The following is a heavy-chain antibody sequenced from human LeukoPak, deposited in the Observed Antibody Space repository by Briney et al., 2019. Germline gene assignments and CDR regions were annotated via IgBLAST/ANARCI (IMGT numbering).Heavy chain of an antibody. J-gene: IGHJ4*02. V-gene: IGHV4-34*01. CDR1: GGSFSGYY. CDR3: ARVRGRYYFDH. D-gene: IGHD3-16*01. Sequence: SETLSLTCAVYGGSFSGYYWSWIRQPPGKGLEWIGEINHSGSTNYNPSLKSRVTISVDTSKNQFSLKLSSVTAAGTAVYYCARVRGRYYFDHWGQGTLVTVSS. CDR2: INHSGST.